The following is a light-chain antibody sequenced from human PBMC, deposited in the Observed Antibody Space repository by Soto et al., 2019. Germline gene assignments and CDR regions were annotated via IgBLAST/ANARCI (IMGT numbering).Light chain of an antibody. J-gene: IGKJ1*01. CDR2: AAS. CDR1: RGIYTH. V-gene: IGKV1-27*01. CDR3: QNYDKAPWT. Sequence: DIQMTQSPSSLSASVGDRVTITCRASRGIYTHLAWYQQKPGNAPKLLIYAASTLQSGVPSRFSASGSGTDFILTISDLQSEDVGTYFCQNYDKAPWTFXPGTKVDNK.